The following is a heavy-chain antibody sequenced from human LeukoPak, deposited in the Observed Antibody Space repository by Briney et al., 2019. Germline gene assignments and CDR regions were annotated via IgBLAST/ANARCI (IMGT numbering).Heavy chain of an antibody. CDR2: ISSNGGST. CDR1: GFTFSSYA. CDR3: ARAPEMATTYFDY. J-gene: IGHJ4*02. Sequence: GGSLSLSCAASGFTFSSYAMHWVRQAPGKGLEYVSAISSNGGSTYYANSVKGRFTISRDNSKNTLYLQMGSLRAEDMAVYYCARAPEMATTYFDYWGQGTLVTVSS. D-gene: IGHD5-24*01. V-gene: IGHV3-64*01.